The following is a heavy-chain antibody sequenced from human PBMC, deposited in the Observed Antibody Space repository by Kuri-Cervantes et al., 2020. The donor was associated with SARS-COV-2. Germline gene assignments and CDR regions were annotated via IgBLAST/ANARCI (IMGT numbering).Heavy chain of an antibody. V-gene: IGHV1-8*01. Sequence: ASVKVSCKAPETTFPNYDINWVRQATGQGLEWMGMLKTNSGNTLYAQIFQDRVTMTRDTSTSTAYMEVTSLTYDDTAVYYCARSHTLYGGNSSPWDYWGQGTLVTVSS. CDR1: ETTFPNYD. CDR3: ARSHTLYGGNSSPWDY. J-gene: IGHJ4*02. D-gene: IGHD4-23*01. CDR2: LKTNSGNT.